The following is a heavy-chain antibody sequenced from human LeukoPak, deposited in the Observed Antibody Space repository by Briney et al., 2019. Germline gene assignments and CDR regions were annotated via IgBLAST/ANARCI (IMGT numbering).Heavy chain of an antibody. V-gene: IGHV3-7*04. CDR1: GFTFSRYW. Sequence: PGGSPRLSCAASGFTFSRYWMTWVRQAPGKGLEWVANIKEDGSEKYYVDSVKGRFTISRDNAKNSLYLQMNSLRAEDTAVYYCARAGMETDPLDYYYYMDVWGKGTTVTISS. D-gene: IGHD5-18*01. J-gene: IGHJ6*03. CDR3: ARAGMETDPLDYYYYMDV. CDR2: IKEDGSEK.